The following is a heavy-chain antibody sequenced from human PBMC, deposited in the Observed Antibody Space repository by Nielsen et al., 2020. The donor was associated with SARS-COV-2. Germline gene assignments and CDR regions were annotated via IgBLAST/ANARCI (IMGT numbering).Heavy chain of an antibody. D-gene: IGHD3-22*01. V-gene: IGHV3-11*05. J-gene: IGHJ4*02. CDR3: AREGGYYYDSSGYYDY. CDR2: ISSSSSYT. CDR1: GFTFSDYY. Sequence: LKISCAASGFTFSDYYMSWIRQAPGKGLEWVSYISSSSSYTNYADSVKGRFTISRDNAKNSLYLQMNSLRAEDTAVYYCAREGGYYYDSSGYYDYWGQGTLVTVSS.